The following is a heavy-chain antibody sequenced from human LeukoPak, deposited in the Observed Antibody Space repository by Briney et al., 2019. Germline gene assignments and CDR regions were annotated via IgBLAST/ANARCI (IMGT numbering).Heavy chain of an antibody. CDR3: ASIGAGSSRDY. V-gene: IGHV3-21*01. CDR2: IVGSSST. J-gene: IGHJ4*02. D-gene: IGHD6-13*01. CDR1: GFTFSNFA. Sequence: GGSLRLSCAASGFTFSNFAMTWVRQAPGKGLEWVSSIVGSSSTYYADSLKGRFTISRDNAKNSLYLQMNSLRAEDKAVYYCASIGAGSSRDYWGQGTLVTVSS.